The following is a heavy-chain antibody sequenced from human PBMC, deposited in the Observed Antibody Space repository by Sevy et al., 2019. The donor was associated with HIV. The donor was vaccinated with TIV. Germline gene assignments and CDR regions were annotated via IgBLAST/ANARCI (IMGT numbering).Heavy chain of an antibody. D-gene: IGHD6-13*01. Sequence: GGSLRLSCAASGFTFDDYTMHWVRQAPGKGLEWVSLISWDGGSTYYADSVKGRFTISRDNSKNSLYLQMNSLRTEDTALYYCAKDLGDSSSWYHAFDIWGQGTMVTVSS. CDR3: AKDLGDSSSWYHAFDI. CDR1: GFTFDDYT. CDR2: ISWDGGST. V-gene: IGHV3-43*01. J-gene: IGHJ3*02.